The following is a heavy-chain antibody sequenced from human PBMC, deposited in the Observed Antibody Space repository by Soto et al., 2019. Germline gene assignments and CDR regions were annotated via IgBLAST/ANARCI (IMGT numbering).Heavy chain of an antibody. J-gene: IGHJ4*02. V-gene: IGHV2-5*02. CDR2: IYWDDDK. CDR3: AHRRDVWGSYRPNPYYFDY. Sequence: QITLKESGPTLVKPTQTLTLTCTFSGFSLSTSGVGVGWIRQPPGKALEWLALIYWDDDKRYSPSLKSRLTITKDTSKNQVVLTMTNMDPVDTATYYCAHRRDVWGSYRPNPYYFDYWGQGTLVTVSS. CDR1: GFSLSTSGVG. D-gene: IGHD3-16*02.